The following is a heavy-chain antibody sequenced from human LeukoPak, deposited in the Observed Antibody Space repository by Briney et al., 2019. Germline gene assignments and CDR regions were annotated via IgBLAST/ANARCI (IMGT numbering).Heavy chain of an antibody. CDR1: GYTFTGYY. Sequence: GASVKVSCKASGYTFTGYYMHWVRRAPGQGLEWMGWINPNSGGTNYAQKFQGRVTMTRDTSISTAYMELSRLRSDDTAVYYCARGIVGATGNFDYWGQGTLVTVSS. V-gene: IGHV1-2*02. CDR2: INPNSGGT. CDR3: ARGIVGATGNFDY. D-gene: IGHD1-26*01. J-gene: IGHJ4*02.